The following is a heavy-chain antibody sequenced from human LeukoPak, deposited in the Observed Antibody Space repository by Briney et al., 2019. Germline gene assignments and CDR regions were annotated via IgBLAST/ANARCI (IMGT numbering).Heavy chain of an antibody. Sequence: PGGSLRLSCAASGFSLISYWMTWVRQAPGKGLEWVANIKQDGSEKYYVDSVQGRFTISRDNAKNSLYLQMNSLRAEDTAVYYCARARLDYGSFDYWGQGTLVTVSS. D-gene: IGHD3-10*01. CDR3: ARARLDYGSFDY. V-gene: IGHV3-7*01. CDR1: GFSLISYW. CDR2: IKQDGSEK. J-gene: IGHJ4*02.